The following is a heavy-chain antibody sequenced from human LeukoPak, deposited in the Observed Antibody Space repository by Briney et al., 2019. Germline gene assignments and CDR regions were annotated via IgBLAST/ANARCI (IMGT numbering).Heavy chain of an antibody. J-gene: IGHJ4*02. CDR2: ISAYNGNT. D-gene: IGHD2-2*01. V-gene: IGHV1-18*01. Sequence: ASVKVSCKASGYTFTSYGISWVRQAPGQGLEWMGWISAYNGNTNYAQKLQGRVTMTTDTSTSTAYMELRSLRSDDTAVYYCATSEYCSSTSCSQNYFDYWGQGTLVTVSS. CDR3: ATSEYCSSTSCSQNYFDY. CDR1: GYTFTSYG.